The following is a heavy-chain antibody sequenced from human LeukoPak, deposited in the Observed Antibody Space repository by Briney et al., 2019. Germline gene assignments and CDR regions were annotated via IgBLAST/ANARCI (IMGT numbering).Heavy chain of an antibody. CDR1: GFTFSSYW. J-gene: IGHJ5*02. D-gene: IGHD6-19*01. Sequence: GGSLRLSCAASGFTFSSYWMSWVRQAPGKGLEWVANIKQDGSEKYYVDSVKGRFTNSRDNAKNSLYLQMNSLRVEDTAVYYCARQVSSGWYLRFDPWGQGTLVTVSS. CDR3: ARQVSSGWYLRFDP. CDR2: IKQDGSEK. V-gene: IGHV3-7*01.